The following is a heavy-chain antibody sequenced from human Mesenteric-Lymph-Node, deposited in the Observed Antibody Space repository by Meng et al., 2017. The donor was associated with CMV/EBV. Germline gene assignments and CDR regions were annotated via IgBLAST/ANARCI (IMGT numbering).Heavy chain of an antibody. J-gene: IGHJ4*02. CDR2: INPNTGGS. D-gene: IGHD4-17*01. CDR3: ARANSVTNYYFDY. CDR1: GYTFTDYY. Sequence: KASGYTFTDYYVHWVRQAPAQGLEWMGWINPNTGGSNFAQKFQARVTMTTDTSISTVYMEMRWLRSDDAATYYCARANSVTNYYFDYWGQGTLVTVSS. V-gene: IGHV1-2*02.